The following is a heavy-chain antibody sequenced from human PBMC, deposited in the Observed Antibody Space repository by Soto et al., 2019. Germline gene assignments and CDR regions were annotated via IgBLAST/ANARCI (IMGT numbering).Heavy chain of an antibody. CDR2: TYYRSKWYN. V-gene: IGHV6-1*01. Sequence: PSQTLSLTCAISGDSVSSNSAAWNWIRQSPSRGFEWLGRTYYRSKWYNEYAVSVKGRISINSDTSKNHFSLQLNSVTPEDTAVYYCARTGGATGSWGQGTLVTVSS. CDR1: GDSVSSNSAA. D-gene: IGHD1-26*01. J-gene: IGHJ5*02. CDR3: ARTGGATGS.